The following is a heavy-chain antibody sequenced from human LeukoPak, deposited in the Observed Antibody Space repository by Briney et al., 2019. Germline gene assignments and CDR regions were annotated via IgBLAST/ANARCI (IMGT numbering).Heavy chain of an antibody. V-gene: IGHV4-39*01. CDR2: IYYSGST. J-gene: IGHJ2*01. CDR3: AGTTSVWYFDL. D-gene: IGHD2/OR15-2a*01. CDR1: GGSISSSSYY. Sequence: SETLSLTCTVSGGSISSSSYYWGWIRQPPGKGLEWIGSIYYSGSTYYNPSLKSRVTISVDTSKNQFSLKLSSVTAADTAVYYCAGTTSVWYFDLWGRGTLVTVSS.